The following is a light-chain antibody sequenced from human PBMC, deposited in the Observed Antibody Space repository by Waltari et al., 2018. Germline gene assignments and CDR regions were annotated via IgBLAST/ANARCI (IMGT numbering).Light chain of an antibody. CDR3: MQTLQPWT. CDR1: QSLLQSDGKTF. Sequence: DVVMTQSPLSLSVTPGQPASMSCKSRQSLLQSDGKTFIYWYLQRPGQSPQLLIYEIFNRCAGVPERFSGSGSGTDFTLNISRVAADDVGPYYCMQTLQPWTIGQGTKVEIK. CDR2: EIF. J-gene: IGKJ1*01. V-gene: IGKV2D-29*02.